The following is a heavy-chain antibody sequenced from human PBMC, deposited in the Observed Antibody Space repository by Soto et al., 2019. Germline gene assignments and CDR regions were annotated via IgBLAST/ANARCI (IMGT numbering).Heavy chain of an antibody. CDR2: INPYNGNT. Sequence: QVLLVQSGAVVKTPGASVKISCQASGYTFTNYGITWVRQTPGQGFEWMSWINPYNGNTNYAQNLQGRVTMTTDTSTSTVYMQLRSLRSDDTAVYYCARVPAYSTRWSSEPGFDPWGQGTLVTVSS. CDR1: GYTFTNYG. CDR3: ARVPAYSTRWSSEPGFDP. D-gene: IGHD6-13*01. J-gene: IGHJ5*02. V-gene: IGHV1-18*01.